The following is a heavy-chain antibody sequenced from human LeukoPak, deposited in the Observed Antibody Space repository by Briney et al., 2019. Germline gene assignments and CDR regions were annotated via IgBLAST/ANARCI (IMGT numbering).Heavy chain of an antibody. CDR3: ARSGRLGYCSGGSCFRWDY. J-gene: IGHJ4*02. Sequence: GESLKISCKVSGYSFTNYWIGWVRQMPGKGLDWMGIIYPDDSDTKSSPSCQGQVTISADKSISTAYLQWTSLRASDPAMYSCARSGRLGYCSGGSCFRWDYWGQGTLVTVSS. CDR1: GYSFTNYW. D-gene: IGHD2-15*01. V-gene: IGHV5-51*01. CDR2: IYPDDSDT.